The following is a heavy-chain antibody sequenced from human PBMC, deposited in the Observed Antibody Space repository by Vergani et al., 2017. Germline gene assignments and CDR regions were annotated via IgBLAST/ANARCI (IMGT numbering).Heavy chain of an antibody. D-gene: IGHD2-2*01. Sequence: QMQLVQSGPEVKKPGTSVKVSCKASGFTFTSSAVQWVRQARGQRLEWIGWIFVGSGNTNYAQKFQERVTITRDMSTSTAYMELSSLRSEDTAVYYCAADIVVVPAAADYYYYGMDVWGQGTTVTVSS. J-gene: IGHJ6*02. CDR1: GFTFTSSA. V-gene: IGHV1-58*01. CDR3: AADIVVVPAAADYYYYGMDV. CDR2: IFVGSGNT.